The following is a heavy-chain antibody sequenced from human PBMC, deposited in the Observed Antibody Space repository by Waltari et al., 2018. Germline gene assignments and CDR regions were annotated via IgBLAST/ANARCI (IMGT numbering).Heavy chain of an antibody. J-gene: IGHJ4*02. V-gene: IGHV4-39*01. Sequence: QLQLQESGPGLVKPSETLSLTCTVSGGPISSTNYYWVWVRQPPGKGLEWIWNMYYSGTTYYHPCLKSRVTIAVATSKSQFALRLNSVTAADTAIYYCAAPAFCGGDCYSASFDYWGQGTLVTVSS. CDR2: MYYSGTT. CDR3: AAPAFCGGDCYSASFDY. D-gene: IGHD2-21*01. CDR1: GGPISSTNYY.